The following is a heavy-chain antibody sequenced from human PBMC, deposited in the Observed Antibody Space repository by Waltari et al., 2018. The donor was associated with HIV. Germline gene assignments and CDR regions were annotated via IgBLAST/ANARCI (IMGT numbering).Heavy chain of an antibody. CDR2: IRSKSYGETT. D-gene: IGHD2-8*01. Sequence: EVQLVESGGGCVQPGRSLRLSCTGSGFSFGDYPVIWARPAPGKGMEWVGFIRSKSYGETTQYAASVKGRFTISRDDSKNIAYLQMISLRIEDTAVYYCARAPTGSMYFDHWGQGSLITVSA. CDR3: ARAPTGSMYFDH. CDR1: GFSFGDYP. V-gene: IGHV3-49*04. J-gene: IGHJ4*02.